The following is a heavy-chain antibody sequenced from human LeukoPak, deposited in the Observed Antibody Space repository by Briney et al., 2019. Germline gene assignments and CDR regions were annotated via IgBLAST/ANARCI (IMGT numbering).Heavy chain of an antibody. V-gene: IGHV3-11*01. J-gene: IGHJ6*02. CDR1: GFTFSDYY. CDR3: ARGGALGMDV. Sequence: GGSLRLSCAASGFTFSDYYMTWIRQAPGKGLEWVSYISGVASDIYYGDSVRGRFTISRDNAKNSVYLQMNSLRAEDTAVYYCARGGALGMDVWGQGTTVTVSS. D-gene: IGHD1-26*01. CDR2: ISGVASDI.